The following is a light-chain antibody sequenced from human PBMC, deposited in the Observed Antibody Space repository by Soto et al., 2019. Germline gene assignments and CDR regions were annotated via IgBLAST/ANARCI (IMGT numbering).Light chain of an antibody. CDR2: AAS. J-gene: IGKJ1*01. Sequence: EIVLTQSPATRSFSPGERATLSSRASQRVTSTLAWYKQKPGQAPRLLIYAASTRATGIPARFSGSGSGTDFTLTITSLEPEDFAVYYCQQRSNWPPTFGQGTKVEIK. V-gene: IGKV3-11*01. CDR1: QRVTST. CDR3: QQRSNWPPT.